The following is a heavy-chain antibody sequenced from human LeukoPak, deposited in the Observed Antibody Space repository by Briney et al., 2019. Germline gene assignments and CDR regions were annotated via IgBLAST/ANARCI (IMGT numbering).Heavy chain of an antibody. CDR1: GYSFTSYW. J-gene: IGHJ4*02. D-gene: IGHD6-13*01. CDR2: IYPGDSDT. V-gene: IGHV5-51*01. Sequence: PGASLQISCKGSGYSFTSYWIGWVRQLPGKGLEWMGIIYPGDSDTRYSPPFQGQVTISADKSISTAYLQWSSLKASDTAMYYCARRRLAAAGSTYFDYWGQGTLVTVSS. CDR3: ARRRLAAAGSTYFDY.